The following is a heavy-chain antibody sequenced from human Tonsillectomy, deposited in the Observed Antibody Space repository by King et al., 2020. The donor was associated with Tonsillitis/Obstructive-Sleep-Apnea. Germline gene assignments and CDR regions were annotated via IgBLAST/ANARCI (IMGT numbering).Heavy chain of an antibody. D-gene: IGHD6-19*01. Sequence: QLQESGPGLVKPSENLSLTCTVSGGSISSSSYYWGWIRQPPGKGLEWIGSIYYSGSTYYNPSLKSRVTISVDTSKNQFPLKLSSVTAADTAVYYCARHRPSGIAVAAAWSYWGQGTLVTVSS. CDR3: ARHRPSGIAVAAAWSY. V-gene: IGHV4-39*01. CDR1: GGSISSSSYY. CDR2: IYYSGST. J-gene: IGHJ4*02.